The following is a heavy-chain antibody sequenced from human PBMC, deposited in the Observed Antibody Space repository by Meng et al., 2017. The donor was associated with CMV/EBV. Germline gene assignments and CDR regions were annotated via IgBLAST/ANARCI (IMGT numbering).Heavy chain of an antibody. CDR2: ISAYNGNT. CDR3: ARVSLDYSNSAHFDY. J-gene: IGHJ4*02. D-gene: IGHD4-11*01. Sequence: ASVKVSCKASGYTFTSYGISWVRQAPGQGLEWMGWISAYNGNTNYAQKLQGRVTMTTDTSTSTAYMELRSLRSDDTAVYYCARVSLDYSNSAHFDYWGQGTLVTVSS. CDR1: GYTFTSYG. V-gene: IGHV1-18*01.